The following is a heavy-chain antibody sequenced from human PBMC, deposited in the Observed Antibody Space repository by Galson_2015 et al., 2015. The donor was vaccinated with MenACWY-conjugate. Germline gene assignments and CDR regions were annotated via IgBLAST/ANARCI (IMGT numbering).Heavy chain of an antibody. CDR3: AREGNDYDFWSTYYYYFDY. J-gene: IGHJ4*02. CDR1: GFTFSSYV. CDR2: ISEDGNNK. V-gene: IGHV3-30-3*01. Sequence: LRLSCAASGFTFSSYVLHWIRQAPGKGLEWVAVISEDGNNKNYADSVKGRFTISRDNSKNTLYLQMNTLRAEDTAVYYCAREGNDYDFWSTYYYYFDYWGQGTLVTVSS. D-gene: IGHD3-3*01.